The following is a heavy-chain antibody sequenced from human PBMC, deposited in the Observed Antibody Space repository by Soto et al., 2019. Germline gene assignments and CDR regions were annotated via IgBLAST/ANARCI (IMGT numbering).Heavy chain of an antibody. D-gene: IGHD3-9*01. CDR2: IYYNGNT. CDR1: GGAINDHY. V-gene: IGHV4-59*11. CDR3: ARVRTGYFDY. Sequence: QVQLQESGPGLVKPSETLSLTCTLSGGAINDHYWSFIRQPPGKGLGWIGYIYYNGNTNYNPSLESRVTISVDRSRNQFSLRLTSLTAADTAVYYCARVRTGYFDYWGRGALVTVSS. J-gene: IGHJ4*02.